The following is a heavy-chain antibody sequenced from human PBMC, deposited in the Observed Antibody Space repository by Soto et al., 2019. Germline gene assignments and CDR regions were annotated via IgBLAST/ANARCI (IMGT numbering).Heavy chain of an antibody. CDR3: AKDPGQYAPSIDY. CDR2: ISGSGGST. Sequence: SLRLSCAASGFTFSSYAMSWVRQAPGKVLKWVSAISGSGGSTYYADSVKGRFTISRDNSKNTLYLQMNSLRAEDTAVYYCAKDPGQYAPSIDYRGKGTLVTVSS. J-gene: IGHJ4*02. CDR1: GFTFSSYA. V-gene: IGHV3-23*01.